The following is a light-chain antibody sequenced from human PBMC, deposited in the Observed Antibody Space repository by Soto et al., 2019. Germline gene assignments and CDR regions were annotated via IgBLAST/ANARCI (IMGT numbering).Light chain of an antibody. V-gene: IGKV1-39*01. CDR1: QSISSW. Sequence: DIQMTPSPSTLSASVGDRVTITCRASQSISSWLAWYQQKPGKAPKLLIHVVSSLQSGVPSRFSGSGSGTDFTLTIRSLQPEDFATYYCQQSHSIPLTFGQGTRLEIK. CDR3: QQSHSIPLT. CDR2: VVS. J-gene: IGKJ5*01.